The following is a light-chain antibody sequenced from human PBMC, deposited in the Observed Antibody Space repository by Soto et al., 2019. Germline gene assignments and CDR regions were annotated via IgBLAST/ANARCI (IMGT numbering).Light chain of an antibody. Sequence: QSVLTQPASVSGSPGQSITISCTGTSNDVGGYNYVSWYQQHPGKAPKLVIYEVSHRPSGISDRFSGSKSGNTASLTISGLQVEDEADYYCSSYATSSPYVFGAGTKPPS. CDR3: SSYATSSPYV. V-gene: IGLV2-14*01. CDR1: SNDVGGYNY. J-gene: IGLJ1*01. CDR2: EVS.